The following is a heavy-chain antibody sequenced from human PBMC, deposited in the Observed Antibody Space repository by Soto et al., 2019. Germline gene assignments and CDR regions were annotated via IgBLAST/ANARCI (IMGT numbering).Heavy chain of an antibody. CDR3: ARDSVAAAGLFDY. V-gene: IGHV3-30*03. J-gene: IGHJ4*02. D-gene: IGHD6-13*01. CDR1: GFTLSSYG. Sequence: PGGSLRLSCSASGFTLSSYGMHWVRQAPGKGLEWVAVISYDGSNKYYADSVKGRFTISRDNSKNSLYLQMNSLRAEDTAVYYCARDSVAAAGLFDYWGQGTLVTVSS. CDR2: ISYDGSNK.